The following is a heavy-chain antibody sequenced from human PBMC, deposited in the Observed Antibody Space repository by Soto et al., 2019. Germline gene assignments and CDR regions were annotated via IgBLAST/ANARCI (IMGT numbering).Heavy chain of an antibody. Sequence: ASVKVSCKASGYTFTSYYMHWVRQAPGQGLEWMGIINPSGGSTSYAQKFQGRVTMTRDTSTSTVYMELSSLRSDDTAVYYCARGYWTGLARYGMDVWGQGTTVSVCS. J-gene: IGHJ6*02. CDR3: ARGYWTGLARYGMDV. V-gene: IGHV1-46*01. CDR2: INPSGGST. CDR1: GYTFTSYY. D-gene: IGHD2-8*02.